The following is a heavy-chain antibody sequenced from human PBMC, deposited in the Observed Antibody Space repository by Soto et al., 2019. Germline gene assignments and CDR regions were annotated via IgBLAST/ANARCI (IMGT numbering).Heavy chain of an antibody. J-gene: IGHJ5*02. D-gene: IGHD2-15*01. CDR1: GGSFSGYY. V-gene: IGHV4-34*01. CDR2: INHSGST. CDR3: ARRNGYCSGGSCYWGVPHWFDP. Sequence: SETLSLTCAVYGGSFSGYYWSWIRQPPGKGLEWIGEINHSGSTNYNPSLKSRVTISVDTSKNQFSLKLSSVTAADTAVYYCARRNGYCSGGSCYWGVPHWFDPWGQGTLVTVSS.